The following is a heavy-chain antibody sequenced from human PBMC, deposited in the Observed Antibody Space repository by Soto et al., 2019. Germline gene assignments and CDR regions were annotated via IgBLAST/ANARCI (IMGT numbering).Heavy chain of an antibody. CDR2: IKGDGSEK. CDR1: GLTFNNYW. Sequence: GGSLRLSCAASGLTFNNYWMSWVRQAPGKGLEWVANIKGDGSEKSYGDSVKGRFTISRGNAKNSLYLHMNSLRDEDTAVYYCARGPYSGYEYYFDYWGKGTLVTVSS. D-gene: IGHD5-12*01. J-gene: IGHJ4*02. V-gene: IGHV3-7*04. CDR3: ARGPYSGYEYYFDY.